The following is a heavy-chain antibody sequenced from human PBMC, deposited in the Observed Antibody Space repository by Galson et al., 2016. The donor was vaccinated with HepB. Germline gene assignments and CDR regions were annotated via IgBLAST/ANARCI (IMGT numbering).Heavy chain of an antibody. CDR1: GYTFTSYY. CDR2: INPNSGST. V-gene: IGHV1-46*01. J-gene: IGHJ4*02. Sequence: SVKVSCKASGYTFTSYYFHWVRQAPGQGLEWMGIINPNSGSTTYAQQFQGRVTMTRDTSTSTVYMELSSLRSEDTAIYYCAKELMNDSSDDYFGYWGQGTLVTVSS. CDR3: AKELMNDSSDDYFGY. D-gene: IGHD3-22*01.